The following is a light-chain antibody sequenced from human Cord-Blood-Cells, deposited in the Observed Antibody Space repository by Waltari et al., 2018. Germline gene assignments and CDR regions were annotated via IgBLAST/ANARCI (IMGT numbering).Light chain of an antibody. CDR3: SAYAGSNNYV. CDR1: SSDVGGYNY. J-gene: IGLJ1*01. Sequence: QSALTQPPSASGSPGQSVTISCTGTSSDVGGYNYVSWYQQHPGKAPKLMIYEVSKRPQGFPDLFSGSKSGNTASLTVSGLQAEDEADYYCSAYAGSNNYVFGTGTKVTVL. CDR2: EVS. V-gene: IGLV2-8*01.